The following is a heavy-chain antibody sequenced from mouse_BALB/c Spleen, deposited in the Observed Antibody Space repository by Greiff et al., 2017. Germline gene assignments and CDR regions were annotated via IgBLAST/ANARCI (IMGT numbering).Heavy chain of an antibody. CDR2: ISSGSSTI. CDR1: GFTFSSFG. Sequence: EVKLMESGGGLVQPGGSRKLSCAASGFTFSSFGMHWVRQAPEKGPEWVAYISSGSSTIYYADTVKGRFTISRDNPKNTLFLQMTSLRSEDTAMYYCARWLLRYAMDYWGQGTSVTVSS. D-gene: IGHD2-3*01. J-gene: IGHJ4*01. CDR3: ARWLLRYAMDY. V-gene: IGHV5-17*02.